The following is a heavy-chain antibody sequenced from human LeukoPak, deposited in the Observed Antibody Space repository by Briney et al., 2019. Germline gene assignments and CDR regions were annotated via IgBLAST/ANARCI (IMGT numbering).Heavy chain of an antibody. CDR3: ARLVLGYDAFDI. CDR1: GGFISSYY. D-gene: IGHD6-19*01. Sequence: SETLSLTCTVSGGFISSYYWSWIRQPPGKGLEWIGYIYYSGSTYYNPSLKSRATISVDTSKNQFSLKLSSVTAADTAVYYCARLVLGYDAFDIWGQGTMVTVSS. CDR2: IYYSGST. J-gene: IGHJ3*02. V-gene: IGHV4-59*04.